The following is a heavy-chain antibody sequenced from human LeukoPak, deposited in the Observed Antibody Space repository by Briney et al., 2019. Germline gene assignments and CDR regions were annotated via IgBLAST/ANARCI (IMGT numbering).Heavy chain of an antibody. CDR1: GFTFSSYG. V-gene: IGHV3-30*02. D-gene: IGHD3-10*01. Sequence: PGGSLRLSCAASGFTFSSYGMHWVRQAPGKGLEWVAFIRYDGSNKYYADSVKGRFTISRDNSKNTLYLQMNSLRAEDTAVYYCAKSHFGYGSGSYHDYWGQGTLVTVSS. CDR2: IRYDGSNK. CDR3: AKSHFGYGSGSYHDY. J-gene: IGHJ4*02.